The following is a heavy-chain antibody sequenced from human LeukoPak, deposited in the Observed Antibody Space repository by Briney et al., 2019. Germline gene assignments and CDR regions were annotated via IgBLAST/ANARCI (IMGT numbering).Heavy chain of an antibody. CDR2: IKQDGSEK. CDR3: ARDADLGATISGAFDI. CDR1: GFTFSRYW. D-gene: IGHD5-24*01. J-gene: IGHJ3*02. V-gene: IGHV3-7*01. Sequence: GGSLRLSCAASGFTFSRYWMTWVRQAPGKGLEWVASIKQDGSEKYYVDSVKGRFTVSRDNAKNSVYVQMNRLRVEDTAMYYCARDADLGATISGAFDIWGQGRKVTVSS.